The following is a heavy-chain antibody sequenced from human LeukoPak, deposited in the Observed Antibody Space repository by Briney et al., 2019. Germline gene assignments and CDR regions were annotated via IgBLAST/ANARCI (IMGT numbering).Heavy chain of an antibody. D-gene: IGHD3-10*01. J-gene: IGHJ4*02. CDR1: GFTFSSYG. Sequence: PGGSLRLSCAASGFTFSSYGMHWVRQAPGKGLEWVAVIWYDGSNKYYADSVKGRFTISRDNSKNTLYLQMNSLRAEDTAVYYCANHYGSGSYGHYWGQGTLVTVSS. CDR2: IWYDGSNK. V-gene: IGHV3-33*06. CDR3: ANHYGSGSYGHY.